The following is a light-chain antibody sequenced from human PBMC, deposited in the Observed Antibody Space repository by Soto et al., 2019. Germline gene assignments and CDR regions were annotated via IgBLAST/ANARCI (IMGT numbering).Light chain of an antibody. CDR1: QSVSGW. Sequence: DIQMTQSPSTLSESVGDTVTVTCRASQSVSGWLAWYQQKPGEXPKXXIYDASALPRGVPSRFSGSGSGSELTITISSLQPDDFETYYCQHYNNYSPTFGQGTKVDIK. CDR2: DAS. J-gene: IGKJ1*01. V-gene: IGKV1-5*01. CDR3: QHYNNYSPT.